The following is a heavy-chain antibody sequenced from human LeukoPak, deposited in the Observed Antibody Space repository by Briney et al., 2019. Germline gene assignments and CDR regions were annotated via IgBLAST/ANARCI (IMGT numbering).Heavy chain of an antibody. CDR3: AKDPRRYGDYGTWFDP. V-gene: IGHV3-53*05. CDR2: IYSGGST. J-gene: IGHJ5*02. CDR1: GFTVSSNY. D-gene: IGHD4-17*01. Sequence: GSLRLSCAASGFTVSSNYMSWVRQAPGKGLEWVSVIYSGGSTYYADSVKGRFTISRDNSKNTLYLQMNSLRAEDTAVYYCAKDPRRYGDYGTWFDPWGQGTLVTVSS.